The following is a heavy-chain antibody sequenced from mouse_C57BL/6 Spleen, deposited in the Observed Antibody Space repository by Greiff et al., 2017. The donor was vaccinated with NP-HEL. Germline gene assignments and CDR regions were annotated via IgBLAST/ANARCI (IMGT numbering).Heavy chain of an antibody. Sequence: VKLVESGPELVKPGASVKISCKASGYAFSSSWMNWVKQRPGKGLEWIGRIYPGDGDTNYNGKFKGKATLTADKSSSTAYMQLSSLTSEDSAVYFCAREPYDGYHEGFAYWGQGTLVTVSA. CDR2: IYPGDGDT. D-gene: IGHD2-3*01. J-gene: IGHJ3*01. CDR3: AREPYDGYHEGFAY. V-gene: IGHV1-82*01. CDR1: GYAFSSSW.